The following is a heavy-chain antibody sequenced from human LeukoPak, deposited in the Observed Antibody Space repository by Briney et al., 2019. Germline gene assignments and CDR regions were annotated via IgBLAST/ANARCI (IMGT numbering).Heavy chain of an antibody. J-gene: IGHJ4*02. V-gene: IGHV1-2*04. CDR3: ARESYSNYVGFDY. CDR2: INPNSGGT. Sequence: ASVKVSCKASGYTFTGYYMHWVRQAPGQGLEWMGWINPNSGGTNYAQKFQGWVAMTRDTSISTAYMELSRLRSDDTAVYYCARESYSNYVGFDYWGQGTLVTVSS. D-gene: IGHD4-11*01. CDR1: GYTFTGYY.